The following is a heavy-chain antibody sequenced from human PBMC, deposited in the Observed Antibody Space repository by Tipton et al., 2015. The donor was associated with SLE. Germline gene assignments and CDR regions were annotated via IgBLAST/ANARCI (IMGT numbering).Heavy chain of an antibody. CDR3: ARETGGVCYVDY. V-gene: IGHV3-48*03. CDR1: GFTFSSYE. D-gene: IGHD7-27*01. Sequence: SLRLSCAASGFTFSSYEMNWVRQAPGAGLEWVSYISSSGSTIYYADSVKGRFTISRDNAKNSLYLQMNSLRAEDTAVYYCARETGGVCYVDYWGQGTLVTVSS. J-gene: IGHJ4*02. CDR2: ISSSGSTI.